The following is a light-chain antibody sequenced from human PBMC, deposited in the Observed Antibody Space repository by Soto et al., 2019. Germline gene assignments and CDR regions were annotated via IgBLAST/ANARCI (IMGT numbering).Light chain of an antibody. CDR3: CSYAGISTSV. V-gene: IGLV2-23*01. CDR1: SSDVGSYNL. Sequence: QSVLTQPASVSGSPGQSITISCTGTSSDVGSYNLVSWYQQHPGKATKLMIYEGSKRPSGVSNRFSGSKSGNTASLTISGLQAEDDADYYCCSYAGISTSVFGGGTKLTVL. J-gene: IGLJ2*01. CDR2: EGS.